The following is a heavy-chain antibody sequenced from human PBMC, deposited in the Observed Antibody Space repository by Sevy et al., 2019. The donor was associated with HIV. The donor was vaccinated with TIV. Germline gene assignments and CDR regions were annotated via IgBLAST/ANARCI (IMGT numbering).Heavy chain of an antibody. CDR3: ARVSGWHLRYGMDV. Sequence: ASVKVSCKASGGTFNTYAISWVRQAPGQGLEWMGGLIPTLGRAKYAQKFQGRVTISADESTSTAYMELSSLRSEDTAVYYCARVSGWHLRYGMDVWGQGTTVTVSS. V-gene: IGHV1-69*13. D-gene: IGHD6-19*01. J-gene: IGHJ6*02. CDR1: GGTFNTYA. CDR2: LIPTLGRA.